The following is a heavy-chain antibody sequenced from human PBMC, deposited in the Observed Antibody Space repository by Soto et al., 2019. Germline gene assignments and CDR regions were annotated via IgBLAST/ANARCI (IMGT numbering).Heavy chain of an antibody. CDR2: IYHSGST. V-gene: IGHV4-30-2*01. J-gene: IGHJ4*02. Sequence: SETLSLTCAVSGGSISSGGYSWSWIRQPPGKGLEWIGYIYHSGSTYYNPSLKSRVTISVDRSKNQFSLKLSSVTAADTAVYYCARSLLLWFGHFDYWGQGTLVTVSS. D-gene: IGHD3-10*01. CDR1: GGSISSGGYS. CDR3: ARSLLLWFGHFDY.